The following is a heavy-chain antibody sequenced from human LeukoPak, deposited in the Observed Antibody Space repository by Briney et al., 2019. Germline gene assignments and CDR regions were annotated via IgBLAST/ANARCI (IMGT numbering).Heavy chain of an antibody. CDR2: IYTSGST. V-gene: IGHV4-4*09. J-gene: IGHJ6*03. D-gene: IGHD2-2*02. CDR3: ARLYCSSTSCYRGGYYYYYMDV. Sequence: SETLSLTCTVSGGSISSYYWSWIRQPPGKGLEWIGYIYTSGSTNYNPSLKGRVTISVDTSKNQFSLKLSSVTAADTAVYYCARLYCSSTSCYRGGYYYYYMDVWGKGTTVTVSS. CDR1: GGSISSYY.